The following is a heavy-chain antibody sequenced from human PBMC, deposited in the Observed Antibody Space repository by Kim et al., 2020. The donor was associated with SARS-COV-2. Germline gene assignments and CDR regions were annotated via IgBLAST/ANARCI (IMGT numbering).Heavy chain of an antibody. CDR2: IIPILGIA. Sequence: SVKVSCKASGGTFSSYAISWVRQAPGQGLEWMGRIIPILGIANYAQKFQGRVTITAGKSTSTAYMELSSLRSEDTAVYYCARAIAAAGSYFDYWGQGTLVTVSS. J-gene: IGHJ4*02. CDR1: GGTFSSYA. CDR3: ARAIAAAGSYFDY. V-gene: IGHV1-69*04. D-gene: IGHD6-13*01.